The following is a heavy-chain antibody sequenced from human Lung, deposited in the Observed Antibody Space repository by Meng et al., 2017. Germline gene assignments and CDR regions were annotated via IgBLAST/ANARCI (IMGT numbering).Heavy chain of an antibody. V-gene: IGHV3-74*01. CDR1: GFTFTDHW. CDR2: INRDGTKP. J-gene: IGHJ1*01. CDR3: TNDRLNH. Sequence: VQLVGAGGGLVPPGGSLMLSCSASGFTFTDHWMHWVRQGPGKGLVWVSRINRDGTKPTYADSVKGRFTISRDNAKNTLYLQMNNLRAEDTAFYYCTNDRLNHWGQGALVTVSS. D-gene: IGHD1-1*01.